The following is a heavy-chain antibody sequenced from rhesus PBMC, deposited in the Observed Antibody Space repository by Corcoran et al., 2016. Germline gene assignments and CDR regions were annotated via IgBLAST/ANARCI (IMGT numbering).Heavy chain of an antibody. CDR3: ARGNYVNGLDS. CDR1: GGSIRSGNW. CDR2: IYGSGGST. D-gene: IGHD4-17*01. V-gene: IGHV4-93*01. J-gene: IGHJ6*01. Sequence: QVQLQETGPTVVKPSETLSLTCAVSGGSIRSGNWWTWIRQSPGKGLEWIGGIYGSGGSTEYNPSLKCRVTLSKDTSKNQFSLELRSVTAADSAIFYCARGNYVNGLDSWGQGVVVTVSS.